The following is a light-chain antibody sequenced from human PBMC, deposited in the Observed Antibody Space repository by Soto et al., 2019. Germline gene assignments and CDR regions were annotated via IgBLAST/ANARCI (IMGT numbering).Light chain of an antibody. V-gene: IGLV2-14*01. CDR1: NSDVGGYNY. Sequence: QSALTQPASVSGSPGQSITISCTGTNSDVGGYNYVSWFQQHPGKAPKLMIYEVTSRPSGVSNRFSGSKSGNTASLTISGLQAEDEADYYCSSYTSSSTQVFGTGTKVTVL. CDR3: SSYTSSSTQV. J-gene: IGLJ1*01. CDR2: EVT.